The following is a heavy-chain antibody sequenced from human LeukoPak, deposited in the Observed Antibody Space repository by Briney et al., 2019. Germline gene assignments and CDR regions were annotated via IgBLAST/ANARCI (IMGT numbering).Heavy chain of an antibody. D-gene: IGHD3-9*01. Sequence: SETLSLTCTVSGASVSSYYWSWIRQAPGKGLEWIGYIFYRGTTDYSPSLNRRVTLSVDTSKNQFSLQLSSLTAADTAVYYCARGLVIRQDDAFDIWGHGTMVTVS. V-gene: IGHV4-59*02. CDR2: IFYRGTT. J-gene: IGHJ3*02. CDR3: ARGLVIRQDDAFDI. CDR1: GASVSSYY.